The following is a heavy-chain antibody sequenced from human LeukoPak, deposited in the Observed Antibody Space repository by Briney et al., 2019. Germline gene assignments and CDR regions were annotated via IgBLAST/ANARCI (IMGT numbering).Heavy chain of an antibody. CDR1: GGSISSYY. D-gene: IGHD5-18*01. J-gene: IGHJ6*02. V-gene: IGHV4-59*12. CDR2: IYYSGST. CDR3: ARENPAYSYGPRGMDV. Sequence: PSETLSLTCTVSGGSISSYYRSWIRQPPGKGLEWIGYIYYSGSTNYNPSLKSRVTISVDTSKNQFSLKLSSVTAADTAVYYCARENPAYSYGPRGMDVWGQGTTVTVSS.